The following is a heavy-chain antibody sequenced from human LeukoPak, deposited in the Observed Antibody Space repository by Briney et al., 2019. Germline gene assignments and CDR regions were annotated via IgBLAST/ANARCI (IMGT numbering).Heavy chain of an antibody. D-gene: IGHD2-15*01. CDR3: ARDGAPDCSGGSCYNWFDP. CDR2: IYTSGST. CDR1: GGSISSGSYY. V-gene: IGHV4-61*02. Sequence: PSETLSLTCTVSGGSISSGSYYWSWIRQPAGKGLEWIGRIYTSGSTNYNPSLKSRVTISVATSKNQFSLKLSSVTAADTAVYYCARDGAPDCSGGSCYNWFDPWGQGTLVTVSS. J-gene: IGHJ5*02.